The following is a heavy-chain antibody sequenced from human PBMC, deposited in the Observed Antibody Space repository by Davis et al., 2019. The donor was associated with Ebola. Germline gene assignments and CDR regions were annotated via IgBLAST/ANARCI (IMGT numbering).Heavy chain of an antibody. CDR3: AHRRDHKYYYDSSGYYYVRRGFDY. D-gene: IGHD3-22*01. J-gene: IGHJ4*02. Sequence: SGPTLVKPTQTLTLTCSFSGFSLSTSGVGVGWIRQPPGKALEWLAVIYWDDDKRYSPSLKSRLTITKDTSKNQVVLTMTNMDPVDTATYYCAHRRDHKYYYDSSGYYYVRRGFDYWGQGTLVTVSS. CDR1: GFSLSTSGVG. CDR2: IYWDDDK. V-gene: IGHV2-5*02.